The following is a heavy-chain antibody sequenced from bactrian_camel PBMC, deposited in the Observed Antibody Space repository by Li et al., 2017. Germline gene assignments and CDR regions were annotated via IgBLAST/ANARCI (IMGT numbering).Heavy chain of an antibody. V-gene: IGHV3S1*01. D-gene: IGHD5*01. CDR3: AARYLWFGCNGLDGTLFNY. CDR1: GYTYSTYC. J-gene: IGHJ4*01. CDR2: IYTLGGAT. Sequence: HVQLVESGGGSVQAGGSLRLSCAASGYTYSTYCMGWFRQAPGKEREGVATIYTLGGATNYADSVKGRFTISADNSARTHHLQMDNLKPEDTAMYYCAARYLWFGCNGLDGTLFNYWGQGTQVTVS.